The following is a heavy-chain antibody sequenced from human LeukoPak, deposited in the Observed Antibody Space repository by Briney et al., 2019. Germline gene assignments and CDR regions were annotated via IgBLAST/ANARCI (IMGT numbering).Heavy chain of an antibody. CDR1: X. D-gene: IGHD4-17*01. CDR2: ISAYNGNT. V-gene: IGHV1-18*01. Sequence: XXSXXRQAPGQXXEWMGWISAYNGNTNYAQRIQGRVTMTTDTSTSTANMELRSLRSDDTAVYYCARGVTTGAYDIWGQGTMVTVSS. J-gene: IGHJ3*02. CDR3: ARGVTTGAYDI.